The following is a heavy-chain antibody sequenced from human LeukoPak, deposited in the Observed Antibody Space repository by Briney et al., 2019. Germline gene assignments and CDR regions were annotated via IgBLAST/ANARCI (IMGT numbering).Heavy chain of an antibody. J-gene: IGHJ4*02. Sequence: PGGSLRLPCAASGFTFSNYGMFWVRQAPGKGLEWVAVIWYDGSKKYYVDSVKGRFTISREDSENTLYLQMNSLRAEDTAVYYCARDLCSTTSCLDYWGQGTLVTASS. V-gene: IGHV3-33*01. D-gene: IGHD2-2*01. CDR2: IWYDGSKK. CDR3: ARDLCSTTSCLDY. CDR1: GFTFSNYG.